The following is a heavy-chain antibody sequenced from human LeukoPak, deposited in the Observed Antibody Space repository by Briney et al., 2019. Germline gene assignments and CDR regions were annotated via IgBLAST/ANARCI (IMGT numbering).Heavy chain of an antibody. Sequence: GGSLRLSCAASGFTFSIYAMSWVRQAPGKVLEWVSAISGSGGSTYYADSVKGRFTISRDNSKNTLYLQMNSLSAEDTAVYYCAKEVVPAANYYYYYYMDVWGKGTTVTVSS. CDR2: ISGSGGST. CDR3: AKEVVPAANYYYYYYMDV. D-gene: IGHD2-2*01. J-gene: IGHJ6*03. V-gene: IGHV3-23*01. CDR1: GFTFSIYA.